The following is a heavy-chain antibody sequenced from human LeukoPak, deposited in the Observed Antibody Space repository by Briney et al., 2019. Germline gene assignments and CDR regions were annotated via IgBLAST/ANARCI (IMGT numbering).Heavy chain of an antibody. Sequence: GGSLRLSCAASGFTFSDYYMTWIRQAPGKGLEWVSYISSSGSSEYYADSVKGRFTISRDNAEDSLFLQMNSLRVEDTAEYYCARDLRPNYYDSSAYSFDYWGQGTLVTVSS. V-gene: IGHV3-11*01. CDR3: ARDLRPNYYDSSAYSFDY. CDR1: GFTFSDYY. D-gene: IGHD3-22*01. J-gene: IGHJ4*02. CDR2: ISSSGSSE.